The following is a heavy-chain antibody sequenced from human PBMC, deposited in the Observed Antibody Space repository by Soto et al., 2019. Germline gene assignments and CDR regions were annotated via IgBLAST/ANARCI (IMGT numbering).Heavy chain of an antibody. CDR1: GFTVSSNY. CDR2: IYSGGST. Sequence: GGSLRLSCAASGFTVSSNYMSWVRQAPGKGLEWVSVIYSGGSTYYADSVKGRFTISRDNSKNTLYLQMNSLRAEDTAVYYCARDMGYSSGWYRHHYYGMDVWGQGTTVTVSS. D-gene: IGHD6-19*01. V-gene: IGHV3-53*01. J-gene: IGHJ6*02. CDR3: ARDMGYSSGWYRHHYYGMDV.